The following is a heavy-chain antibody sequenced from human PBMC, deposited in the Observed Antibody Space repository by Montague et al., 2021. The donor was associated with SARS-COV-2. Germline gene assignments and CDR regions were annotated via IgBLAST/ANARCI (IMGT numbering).Heavy chain of an antibody. D-gene: IGHD5-18*01. Sequence: SLRLSCAAAGFTFSRHSMNWVRQAPGKGLEWISYISMSETRTQYADSVKGRFTISRDNARNSLYLQMRSLTGGDTAVYYCARVASEHTAMAPDYWGQGTPVTVPS. CDR3: ARVASEHTAMAPDY. J-gene: IGHJ4*02. CDR2: ISMSETRT. V-gene: IGHV3-48*04. CDR1: GFTFSRHS.